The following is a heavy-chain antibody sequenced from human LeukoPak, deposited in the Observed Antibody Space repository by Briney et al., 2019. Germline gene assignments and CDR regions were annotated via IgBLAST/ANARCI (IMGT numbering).Heavy chain of an antibody. D-gene: IGHD2-15*01. CDR1: GYTFIAYY. CDR3: ARAGGGSRNWFDP. V-gene: IGHV1-2*02. Sequence: GASVKVSCKASGYTFIAYYMHWVRQAPGQGLEWMGWINPNSGGTNYAQKFQGRVTMTRDTSISTAYMDLSRLRSDDTAVYYCARAGGGSRNWFDPWGQGTLVTVSS. CDR2: INPNSGGT. J-gene: IGHJ5*02.